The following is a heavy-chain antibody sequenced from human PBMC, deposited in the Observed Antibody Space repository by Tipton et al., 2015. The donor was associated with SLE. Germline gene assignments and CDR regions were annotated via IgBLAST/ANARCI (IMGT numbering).Heavy chain of an antibody. CDR1: GFTFSSYA. CDR3: ARDRYDDFWSGYPYYYYGMDV. CDR2: ISGSGGST. Sequence: GSLRLSCAASGFTFSSYAMSWVRQAPGKGLEWVSAISGSGGSTYYADSVKGRFTISRDNSKNTLYLQMNSLRAEDTAVYYCARDRYDDFWSGYPYYYYGMDVWGQGTTVTVSS. D-gene: IGHD3-3*01. V-gene: IGHV3-23*01. J-gene: IGHJ6*02.